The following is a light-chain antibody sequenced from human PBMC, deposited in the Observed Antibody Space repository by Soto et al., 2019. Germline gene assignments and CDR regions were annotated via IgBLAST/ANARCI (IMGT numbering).Light chain of an antibody. CDR3: QQSHGIPYT. Sequence: DIQMTQSPSSLSASVGDRVTITCRASQTISSYLNWYQQKPGKAPKLLIYAASSLQSGVPSRFSGGGSGTDFTLTISSLQPEDCATYYCQQSHGIPYTFGQGTKLEIK. V-gene: IGKV1-39*01. CDR2: AAS. J-gene: IGKJ2*01. CDR1: QTISSY.